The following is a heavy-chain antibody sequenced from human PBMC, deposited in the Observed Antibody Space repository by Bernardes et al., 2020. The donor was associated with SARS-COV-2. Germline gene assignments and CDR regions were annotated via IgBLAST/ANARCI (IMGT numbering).Heavy chain of an antibody. V-gene: IGHV4-39*01. CDR1: GGSISSSSYY. Sequence: SETLSLTCTVSGGSISSSSYYWGWIRQPPGKGLYWIGNIYYSGITYYNPSLKSRVTMSIDTSKNQFPLKLSSVTATDTAVYYCARRLQYYFDYWGHGTLVTVSS. CDR2: IYYSGIT. CDR3: ARRLQYYFDY. J-gene: IGHJ4*01.